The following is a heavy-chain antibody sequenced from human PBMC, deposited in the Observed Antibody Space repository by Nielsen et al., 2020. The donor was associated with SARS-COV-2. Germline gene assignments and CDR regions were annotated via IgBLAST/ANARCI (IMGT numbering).Heavy chain of an antibody. Sequence: ASVKVSCKASGYTFTSYYMHWVRQAPGQGLEWMGWINTNTGNPTYAQGFTGRFVFSLDTSVSTAYLQISSLKAEDTAVYYCARWRYYDFWSGQPGGMDVWGQGTTVTVSS. D-gene: IGHD3-3*01. J-gene: IGHJ6*02. CDR1: GYTFTSYY. CDR3: ARWRYYDFWSGQPGGMDV. V-gene: IGHV7-4-1*02. CDR2: INTNTGNP.